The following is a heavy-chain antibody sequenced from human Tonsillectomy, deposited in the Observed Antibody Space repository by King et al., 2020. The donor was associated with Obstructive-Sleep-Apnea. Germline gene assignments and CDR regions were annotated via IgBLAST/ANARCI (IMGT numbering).Heavy chain of an antibody. CDR2: ISYDGSNK. D-gene: IGHD3-22*01. Sequence: VQLVESEGGVVQPGRSLRLSCAASGFTFSSYTIHWVRQAPGKGLEWVAGISYDGSNKYYADSVKGRFTVSRDNSKNTLSLQMNSLRADDTAVYYSARGLREYYDTSGGPAQAGCFPHRGLGTLGTVSS. CDR3: ARGLREYYDTSGGPAQAGCFPH. J-gene: IGHJ1*01. CDR1: GFTFSSYT. V-gene: IGHV3-30-3*01.